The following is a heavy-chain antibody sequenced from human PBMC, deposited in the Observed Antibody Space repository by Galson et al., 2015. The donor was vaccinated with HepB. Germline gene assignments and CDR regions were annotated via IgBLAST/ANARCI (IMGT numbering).Heavy chain of an antibody. J-gene: IGHJ5*02. Sequence: SVKVSCKASGYTFTSSDINWGRQAAGRGLEWMGWMNPNSTHTGYAHNLQGRVTMTSNTSMSTAYMELSGLTSDDTAVYYCARGATYHLVYRMRQILPFDPWGQGAQVVVSS. CDR3: ARGATYHLVYRMRQILPFDP. V-gene: IGHV1-8*01. CDR2: MNPNSTHT. CDR1: GYTFTSSD. D-gene: IGHD2-8*01.